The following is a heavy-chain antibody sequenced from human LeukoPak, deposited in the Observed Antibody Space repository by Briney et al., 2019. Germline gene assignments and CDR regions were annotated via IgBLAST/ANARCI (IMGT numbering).Heavy chain of an antibody. CDR2: ISWNSGSR. D-gene: IGHD2-15*01. CDR1: GFTFDDYG. Sequence: GRSLRLSCAASGFTFDDYGMRWVRQAPGKGLEWVSSISWNSGSRGYADSVRGRFTISRDNAKNSLYLQMNSLRVEDTALYYCAKDLGGGPTYYYMDVWGKGTTVTVSS. J-gene: IGHJ6*03. V-gene: IGHV3-9*01. CDR3: AKDLGGGPTYYYMDV.